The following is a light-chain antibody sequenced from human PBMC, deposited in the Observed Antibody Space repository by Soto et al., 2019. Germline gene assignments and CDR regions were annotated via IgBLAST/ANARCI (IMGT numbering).Light chain of an antibody. CDR2: AAS. J-gene: IGKJ4*01. CDR1: QGISSW. Sequence: DIQMTQSPSSVSASVGDRVTITCRASQGISSWLAWYQQKPGKAPNLLIYAASSLHSGVPSRFSGSGSGKDFTLTLNRLQPEEFGTYLCQQANSFPLTFGGGTQVEIK. V-gene: IGKV1-12*01. CDR3: QQANSFPLT.